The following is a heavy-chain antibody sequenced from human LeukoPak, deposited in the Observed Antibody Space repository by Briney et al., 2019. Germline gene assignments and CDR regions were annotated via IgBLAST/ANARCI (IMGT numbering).Heavy chain of an antibody. V-gene: IGHV1-69*13. CDR3: AALVRVLWFGELLSGSNCFDY. J-gene: IGHJ4*02. CDR2: IIPIFGTA. Sequence: GASVKVSCKASGGTFSSYAISWVRQAPGQGLEWMGGIIPIFGTANYAQKFQGRVTITADESTSTAYMELSSLRSEDTAVYYCAALVRVLWFGELLSGSNCFDYWGQGTLVTVSS. CDR1: GGTFSSYA. D-gene: IGHD3-10*01.